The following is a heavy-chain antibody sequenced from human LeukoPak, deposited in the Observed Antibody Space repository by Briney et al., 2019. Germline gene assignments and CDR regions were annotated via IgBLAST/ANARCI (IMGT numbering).Heavy chain of an antibody. V-gene: IGHV1-2*02. J-gene: IGHJ5*02. Sequence: ASVKVSCKVSGYTFTGYYMHWVRQAPGQGLEWMGWINPNSGGTNYAQKFQGRVTMTRDTSISTAYMELSRLRSDDTAVYYCARAGPELRYCSGGSCYSVWFDPWGQGTLVTVSS. CDR1: GYTFTGYY. CDR3: ARAGPELRYCSGGSCYSVWFDP. D-gene: IGHD2-15*01. CDR2: INPNSGGT.